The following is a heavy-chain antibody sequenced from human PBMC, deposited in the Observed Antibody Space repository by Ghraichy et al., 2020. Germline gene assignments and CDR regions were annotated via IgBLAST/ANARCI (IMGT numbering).Heavy chain of an antibody. J-gene: IGHJ6*03. CDR2: IYSGGST. V-gene: IGHV3-53*01. CDR3: ARDAPLSSGSYGVYYYYYMDV. CDR1: GFTVSSNY. D-gene: IGHD3-10*02. Sequence: GGSLRLSCAASGFTVSSNYMSWVRQAPGKGLEWVSVIYSGGSTYYADSVKGRFTISRDNSKNTLYLQMNSLRAEDTAVYYCARDAPLSSGSYGVYYYYYMDVWGKGTTVTVSS.